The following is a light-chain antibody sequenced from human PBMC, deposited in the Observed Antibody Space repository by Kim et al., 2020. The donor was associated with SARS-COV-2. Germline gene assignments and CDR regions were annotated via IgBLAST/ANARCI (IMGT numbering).Light chain of an antibody. CDR1: KLGDNY. J-gene: IGLJ2*01. CDR3: QAWDSSTEV. Sequence: SYELTQPPSVSVSPGQTASITCSGDKLGDNYACWYQQKPGQSPVLVIYQDSKRPSGIPERFSGSNSGNTATLTISGTQAMDEADYYCQAWDSSTEVFGGGTQLTFL. V-gene: IGLV3-1*01. CDR2: QDS.